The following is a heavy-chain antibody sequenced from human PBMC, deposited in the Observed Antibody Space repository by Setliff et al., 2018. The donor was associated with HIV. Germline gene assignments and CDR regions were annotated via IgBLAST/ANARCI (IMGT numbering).Heavy chain of an antibody. D-gene: IGHD3-22*01. Sequence: AGGSLRLSCAASGFTFSSYSMNWVRQAPGKGLEWVSSISSSSSYIYYADSVKGRFTISRDNAKNSLYLQMNSLRAEDTAVYYCARGGHNYYDSSGYRYYFDYWGQGTLVTVSS. V-gene: IGHV3-21*01. J-gene: IGHJ4*02. CDR3: ARGGHNYYDSSGYRYYFDY. CDR2: ISSSSSYI. CDR1: GFTFSSYS.